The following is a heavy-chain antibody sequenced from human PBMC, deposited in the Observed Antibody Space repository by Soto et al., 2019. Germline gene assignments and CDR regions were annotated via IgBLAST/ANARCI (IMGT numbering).Heavy chain of an antibody. CDR2: IKRDGTVT. J-gene: IGHJ3*01. V-gene: IGHV3-7*04. CDR3: ARDLSPPGEFFYEAFDV. CDR1: GFTFSAFW. Sequence: EVQLVESGGGLVQPGESLRLSCAASGFTFSAFWMTWLRQAPGKGLEWVANIKRDGTVTHYGDSVEGRCTLSRDNAQNSLFLQLNSLRPEDTAMYYCARDLSPPGEFFYEAFDVGGQGTFVTVSS. D-gene: IGHD2-21*01.